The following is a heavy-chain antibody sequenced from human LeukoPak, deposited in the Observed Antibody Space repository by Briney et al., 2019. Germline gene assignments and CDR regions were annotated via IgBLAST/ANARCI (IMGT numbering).Heavy chain of an antibody. CDR2: ISSSSSTM. CDR1: GFTFSSYS. Sequence: PGGSLRLSCAASGFTFSSYSMNWVRQAPGKGLEWVSNISSSSSTMYYADSVKGRFTISRDNSKNTLHLQMNTLRAEDTAVYYCASRIATAGSVDYWGQGTLVTVSS. J-gene: IGHJ4*02. V-gene: IGHV3-48*01. D-gene: IGHD6-13*01. CDR3: ASRIATAGSVDY.